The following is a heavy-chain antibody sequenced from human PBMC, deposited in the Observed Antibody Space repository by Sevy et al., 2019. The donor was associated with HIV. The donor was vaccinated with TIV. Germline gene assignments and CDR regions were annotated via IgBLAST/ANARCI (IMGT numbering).Heavy chain of an antibody. CDR2: TSYDGSHK. Sequence: GGSLRLSCAAPGFIFSNFAMHWVRQAPGKGLEWVAVTSYDGSHKYYADSVKGRFTVSRDNSRNILSLEMNSLRRDDTAVYYCARGENNDEFFQYWGQGTLVTVSS. J-gene: IGHJ1*01. CDR3: ARGENNDEFFQY. D-gene: IGHD1-26*01. CDR1: GFIFSNFA. V-gene: IGHV3-30*04.